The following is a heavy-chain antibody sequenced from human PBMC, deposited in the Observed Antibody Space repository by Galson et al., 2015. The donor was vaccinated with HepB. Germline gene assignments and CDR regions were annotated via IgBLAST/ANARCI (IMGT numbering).Heavy chain of an antibody. CDR3: AHLYYYGSGTHFDY. D-gene: IGHD3-10*01. J-gene: IGHJ4*02. V-gene: IGHV2-5*02. Sequence: PALVKPTQTLTLTCTFSGFSLSTSGVGVGWIRQPPGKALEWLALIYWDDDKRYSPSLKSRLTITKDTSKNQVVLTMTNMDPVDTATYYCAHLYYYGSGTHFDYWGQGTLVTVSS. CDR1: GFSLSTSGVG. CDR2: IYWDDDK.